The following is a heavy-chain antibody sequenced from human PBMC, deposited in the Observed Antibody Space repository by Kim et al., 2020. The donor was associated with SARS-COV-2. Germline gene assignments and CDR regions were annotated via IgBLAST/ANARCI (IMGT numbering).Heavy chain of an antibody. Sequence: GGSLRLSCAASGFTFSSYEMNWVRQAPGKGLEWVSYISSSGSTIYYADSVKGRFTISRDNAKNSLYLQMNSLRAEDTAVYYCARWLQNKGGFDYWGQGTLVTVSS. CDR3: ARWLQNKGGFDY. D-gene: IGHD5-12*01. CDR2: ISSSGSTI. V-gene: IGHV3-48*03. CDR1: GFTFSSYE. J-gene: IGHJ4*02.